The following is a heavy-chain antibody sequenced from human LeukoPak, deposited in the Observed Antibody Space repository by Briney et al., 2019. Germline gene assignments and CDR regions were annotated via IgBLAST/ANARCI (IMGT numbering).Heavy chain of an antibody. D-gene: IGHD6-6*01. Sequence: GGSLRLSCAASGFTFSTYWMSRVRQAPGKGLEWVANIKQDGSEEYYVDSVKGRFTISRDNAKNSLYLQMNSLRAEDTAVYYCARESPYSARGQPADFWGQGTLVTVSS. J-gene: IGHJ4*02. CDR3: ARESPYSARGQPADF. V-gene: IGHV3-7*01. CDR1: GFTFSTYW. CDR2: IKQDGSEE.